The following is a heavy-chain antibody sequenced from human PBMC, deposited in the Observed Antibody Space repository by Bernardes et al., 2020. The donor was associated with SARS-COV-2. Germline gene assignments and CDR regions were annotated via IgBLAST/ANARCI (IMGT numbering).Heavy chain of an antibody. J-gene: IGHJ5*02. CDR2: ITTSGST. V-gene: IGHV4-30-4*08. CDR1: GDFIIDHFYY. D-gene: IGHD3-10*01. Sequence: SETLSLTCAVSGDFIIDHFYYYNWLRQPPGKGLEWLGYITTSGSTFYNPSLRSRLSISIDTSKTHFSLTMTSLTDADTALYYCARADVGRAPDLDLWGQGTLVTVSS. CDR3: ARADVGRAPDLDL.